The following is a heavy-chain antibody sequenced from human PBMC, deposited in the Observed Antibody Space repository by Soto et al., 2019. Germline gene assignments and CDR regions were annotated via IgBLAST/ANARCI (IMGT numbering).Heavy chain of an antibody. CDR2: IFWDDDK. D-gene: IGHD3-22*01. J-gene: IGHJ4*02. CDR1: GFSLSTSGVG. V-gene: IGHV2-5*02. Sequence: SGPTLVNPTQTLTLTCTFSGFSLSTSGVGVGWIRQPPGKALEWLALIFWDDDKRYSPSLKSRITVTKDTSKNEVGLTMTSMDPVETATYYCEHFTNYYDSSGYYLYYFEYWGQGTTVTVSS. CDR3: EHFTNYYDSSGYYLYYFEY.